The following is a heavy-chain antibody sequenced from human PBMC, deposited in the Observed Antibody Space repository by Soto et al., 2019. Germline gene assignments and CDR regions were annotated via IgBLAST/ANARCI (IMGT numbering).Heavy chain of an antibody. CDR2: ISYDGSNK. Sequence: AGSLRLSCAASGFTFSSYGMHWVRQAPGKGLEWVAVISYDGSNKYYADSVKGRFTISRDNSKNTLYLRMTSLRAEDTAVYYCAKDIRDGYSHDAFDIWGQGTMVTVSS. V-gene: IGHV3-30*18. D-gene: IGHD4-4*01. CDR1: GFTFSSYG. CDR3: AKDIRDGYSHDAFDI. J-gene: IGHJ3*02.